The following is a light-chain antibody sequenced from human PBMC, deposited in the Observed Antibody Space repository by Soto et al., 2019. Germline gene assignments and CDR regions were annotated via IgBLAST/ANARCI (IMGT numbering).Light chain of an antibody. CDR1: SSDVGGYNY. CDR2: DVR. V-gene: IGLV2-14*01. J-gene: IGLJ1*01. Sequence: QSALAQAASVSGSPGQSITISCTGTSSDVGGYNYVSWYQQHPGKAPKLMIYDVRNRPSGVSNRFSGSKSVNTASLTISGLQAEDEADYYCRSYTTLCTYVFRTASRSPS. CDR3: RSYTTLCTYV.